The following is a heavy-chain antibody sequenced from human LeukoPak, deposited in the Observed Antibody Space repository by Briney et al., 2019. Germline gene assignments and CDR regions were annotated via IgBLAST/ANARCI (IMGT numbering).Heavy chain of an antibody. CDR1: GFTFSSYW. J-gene: IGHJ4*02. CDR3: ARVGGTSDY. V-gene: IGHV3-74*01. D-gene: IGHD6-25*01. Sequence: GGSLRLSCAASGFTFSSYWMQWVRQARGKGLVWVSRINSDGSSTSYADSVKGRFTISRDNAKNSLYLQMNSLRAEDTAVYYCARVGGTSDYWGQGTLVTVSS. CDR2: INSDGSST.